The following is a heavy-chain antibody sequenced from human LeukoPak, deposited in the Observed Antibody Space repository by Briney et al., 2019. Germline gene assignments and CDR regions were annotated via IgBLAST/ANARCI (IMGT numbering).Heavy chain of an antibody. CDR1: GGSISSSSYY. CDR2: IYYSGRT. J-gene: IGHJ4*02. CDR3: ARDGELWFGELHFDY. Sequence: SETLSLTCTVSGGSISSSSYYWGWIRQPPGKGLEWIGNIYYSGRTYYNPSLKSRVTISLDTSKNQFSLRLSSVTAADTAVYYCARDGELWFGELHFDYWGQGTLVTVSS. V-gene: IGHV4-39*07. D-gene: IGHD3-10*01.